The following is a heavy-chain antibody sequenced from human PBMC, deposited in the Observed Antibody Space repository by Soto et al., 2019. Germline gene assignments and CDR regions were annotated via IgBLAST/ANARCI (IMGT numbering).Heavy chain of an antibody. D-gene: IGHD6-19*01. CDR1: GGTFSSYA. CDR2: IIPIFGTA. J-gene: IGHJ6*02. Sequence: QVQLVQSGAEVKKPGSSVKVSCKASGGTFSSYAISWVRQAPGQGLEWMGGIIPIFGTANYAQKFQGRVTITADESTSTAYMELSSLSSEDTAVYYCARVPGIAVAGTYYYYGMDVWGQGTTVTVSS. CDR3: ARVPGIAVAGTYYYYGMDV. V-gene: IGHV1-69*01.